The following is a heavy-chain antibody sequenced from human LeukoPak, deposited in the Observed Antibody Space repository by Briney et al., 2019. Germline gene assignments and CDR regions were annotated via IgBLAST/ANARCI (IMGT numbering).Heavy chain of an antibody. V-gene: IGHV1-2*02. CDR3: ARIDGYCSSTSCYISMDV. J-gene: IGHJ6*03. D-gene: IGHD2-2*02. CDR1: GYTFTGYY. CDR2: INPNSGGT. Sequence: ASVKVSCKASGYTFTGYYMHWVRQAPGQGREWMGWINPNSGGTNYAQKFQGRVTMTRDTSISTAYMELSRLRSDDTAVYYCARIDGYCSSTSCYISMDVWGKGTTVTVSS.